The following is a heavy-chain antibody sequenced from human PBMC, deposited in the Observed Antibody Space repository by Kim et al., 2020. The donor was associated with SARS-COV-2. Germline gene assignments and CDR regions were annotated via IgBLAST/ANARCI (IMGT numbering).Heavy chain of an antibody. Sequence: FQGRGTITRDTSASTAYMELSSLRSEDTAVYYCAGVPGRDTAMVPYYFDYWGQGTLVTVSS. V-gene: IGHV1-3*01. D-gene: IGHD5-18*01. J-gene: IGHJ4*02. CDR3: AGVPGRDTAMVPYYFDY.